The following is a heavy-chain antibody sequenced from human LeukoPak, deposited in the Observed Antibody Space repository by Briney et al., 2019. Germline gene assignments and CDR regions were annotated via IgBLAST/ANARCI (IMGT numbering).Heavy chain of an antibody. J-gene: IGHJ4*02. Sequence: SETLSLTCTVSGGSISSSSYYWGWIRQPPGKGLEWIGSIYYSGSTYYNPSLKSRITISVDTSKNQFSLKLSSVTAADTAVYYCARGRRDGYNLEYFDKWGQGTLVTVSS. CDR3: ARGRRDGYNLEYFDK. D-gene: IGHD5-24*01. V-gene: IGHV4-39*01. CDR1: GGSISSSSYY. CDR2: IYYSGST.